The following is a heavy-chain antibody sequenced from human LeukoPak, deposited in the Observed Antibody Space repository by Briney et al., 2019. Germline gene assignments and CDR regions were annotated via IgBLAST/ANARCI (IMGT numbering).Heavy chain of an antibody. CDR1: GYTFDTSS. D-gene: IGHD1-1*01. CDR2: ISPNNGNT. V-gene: IGHV1-18*01. Sequence: GASVTVSCTAFGYTFDTSSISWVRQAPGQRLEWMGWISPNNGNTHYAQGVQGRVTMTTDTSRSTAYMELRSLRSDDTAVYYCTRVRNSNNWWGAFDIWGQGTMVTVSS. J-gene: IGHJ3*02. CDR3: TRVRNSNNWWGAFDI.